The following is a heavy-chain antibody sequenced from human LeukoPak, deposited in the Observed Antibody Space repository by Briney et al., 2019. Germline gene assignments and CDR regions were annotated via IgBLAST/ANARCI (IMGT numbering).Heavy chain of an antibody. V-gene: IGHV3-64D*06. J-gene: IGHJ4*02. Sequence: GGSLRLSCSASGFIFSPYAMHWVRQAPGKGLGYVSSISSEGKTTYYADSVKGRFTISRDNSKNTLYLQMSSLRPEDTAVYYCVKDRWVDHWGQGTLVTVSS. CDR1: GFIFSPYA. CDR3: VKDRWVDH. CDR2: ISSEGKTT. D-gene: IGHD6-13*01.